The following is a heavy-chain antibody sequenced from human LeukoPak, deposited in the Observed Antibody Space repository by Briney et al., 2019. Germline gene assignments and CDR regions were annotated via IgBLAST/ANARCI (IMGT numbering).Heavy chain of an antibody. CDR2: IYYSGST. Sequence: KTSETLSLTCTVSGGSIRSYYWSWIRQPPGKGLEWIGYIYYSGSTNYNPSLKSRVTVSVDTSKNQFSLKLSSVTAADTAVYYCARALLGNFGLDVWGQGTTVIVSS. CDR3: ARALLGNFGLDV. CDR1: GGSIRSYY. V-gene: IGHV4-59*01. J-gene: IGHJ6*02. D-gene: IGHD7-27*01.